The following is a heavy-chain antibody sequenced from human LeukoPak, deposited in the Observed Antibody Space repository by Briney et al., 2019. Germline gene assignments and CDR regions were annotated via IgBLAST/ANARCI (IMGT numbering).Heavy chain of an antibody. CDR3: ARSGVQTAKRWYIY. CDR2: ISAYNGNT. V-gene: IGHV1-18*01. CDR1: GYTFTSYG. J-gene: IGHJ4*02. D-gene: IGHD6-13*01. Sequence: GASVKVSCKASGYTFTSYGISWVRQAPGQGLGWLGWISAYNGNTNHAEKLQDRVTMTTDTSTSTAYMELRSLSSDDTAVYYCARSGVQTAKRWYIYWGQGTLVTVSS.